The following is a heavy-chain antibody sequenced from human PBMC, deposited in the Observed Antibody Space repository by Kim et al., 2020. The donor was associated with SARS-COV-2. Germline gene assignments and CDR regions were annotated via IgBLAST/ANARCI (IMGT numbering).Heavy chain of an antibody. CDR2: MNPNSGNT. J-gene: IGHJ6*02. Sequence: ASVKVSCKASGYTFTSYDINWVRQATGQGLEWMGWMNPNSGNTGYAQKFQGRVTMTRNTSISTAYMELSSLRSEDTAVYYCARGGGKGRVRGRPNYYYYGMDVWGQGTTVTVSS. CDR3: ARGGGKGRVRGRPNYYYYGMDV. CDR1: GYTFTSYD. D-gene: IGHD3-10*01. V-gene: IGHV1-8*01.